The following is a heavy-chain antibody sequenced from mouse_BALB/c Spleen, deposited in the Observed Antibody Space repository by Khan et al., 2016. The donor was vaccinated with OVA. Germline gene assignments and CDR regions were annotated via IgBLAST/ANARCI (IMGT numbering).Heavy chain of an antibody. Sequence: EVELVESGGDVVKPGGSLKLSCAASGFTFSTYGMSWVRQTPDKRLEWVATVSTGGHYTYYPDTVKGRFTISRDNAKNTLYLQMNSLKSEDTAMFYCARLSYYYDNEGFAYWGQGTLVTVSA. J-gene: IGHJ3*01. CDR1: GFTFSTYG. V-gene: IGHV5-6*01. CDR2: VSTGGHYT. D-gene: IGHD1-1*01. CDR3: ARLSYYYDNEGFAY.